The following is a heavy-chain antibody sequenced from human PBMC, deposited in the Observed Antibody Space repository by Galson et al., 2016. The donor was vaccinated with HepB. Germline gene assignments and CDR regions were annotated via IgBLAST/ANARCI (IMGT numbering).Heavy chain of an antibody. Sequence: SETLSLTCTVSGGSVSSGVDYWGWIRQPPGKGLERIGAVYYTGSTYHNPSLKSRITISVDTSNNQFSLSLRSVTAADTAVYYCAKGFWNGWFGRFDLWGQGTLVPVSS. D-gene: IGHD1-1*01. V-gene: IGHV4-39*01. CDR2: VYYTGST. CDR3: AKGFWNGWFGRFDL. CDR1: GGSVSSGVDY. J-gene: IGHJ4*02.